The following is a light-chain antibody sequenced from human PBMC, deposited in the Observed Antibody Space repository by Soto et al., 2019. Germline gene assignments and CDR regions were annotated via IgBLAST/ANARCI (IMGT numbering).Light chain of an antibody. V-gene: IGKV1-27*01. CDR1: QDIRNY. J-gene: IGKJ3*01. Sequence: DIQMTQSPSSLSASVGDRVTITCRASQDIRNYLAWYQQRPGKVPTLLIYAASILQSGVPSRFSGSVSGTDYTFTITSPQPEDFSTYYCHSNNTLAFAFGPGTEVEIK. CDR2: AAS. CDR3: HSNNTLAFA.